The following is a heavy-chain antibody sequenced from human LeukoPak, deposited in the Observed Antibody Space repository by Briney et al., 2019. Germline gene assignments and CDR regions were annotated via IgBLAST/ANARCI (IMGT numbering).Heavy chain of an antibody. CDR3: ARYQGSYSAFDI. V-gene: IGHV1-69*04. J-gene: IGHJ3*02. CDR2: IIPILGIA. CDR1: GGTFSSYA. Sequence: EASVKVSCKASGGTFSSYAISWVRQAPGQGLEWMGRIIPILGIANYAQKFQGRVTITTDESTSTAYMELSSLRSEDTAVYYCARYQGSYSAFDIWGQGTMVTVSS. D-gene: IGHD1-26*01.